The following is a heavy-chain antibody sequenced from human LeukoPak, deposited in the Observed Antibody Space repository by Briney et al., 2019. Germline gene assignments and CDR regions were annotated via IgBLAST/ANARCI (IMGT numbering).Heavy chain of an antibody. CDR1: GYTFTGYY. D-gene: IGHD4-17*01. CDR3: ATGPPGVTTRHFDY. J-gene: IGHJ4*02. V-gene: IGHV1-2*04. Sequence: ASVKVSCKASGYTFTGYYMHWVRQAPGQGLEWMGWINPNSGGTNYAQKFQGWVTMTRDTSISTAYMELSRLRSEDTAVYYCATGPPGVTTRHFDYWGQGTLVTVSS. CDR2: INPNSGGT.